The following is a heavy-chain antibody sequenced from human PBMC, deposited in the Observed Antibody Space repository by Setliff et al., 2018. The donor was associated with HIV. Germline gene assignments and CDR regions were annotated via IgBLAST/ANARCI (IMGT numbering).Heavy chain of an antibody. CDR1: GFSFGAYA. CDR3: TRTYYYDSSGYYREYYFDY. V-gene: IGHV3-49*03. D-gene: IGHD3-22*01. Sequence: GGSLRLSCTASGFSFGAYAMSWFRQAPGKGLEWVGFIRSKAYGGTREYAASVKGRFTIFREDSKSIAELQMNSLKTEDTAVYYCTRTYYYDSSGYYREYYFDYWGQGTLVTVSS. CDR2: IRSKAYGGTR. J-gene: IGHJ4*02.